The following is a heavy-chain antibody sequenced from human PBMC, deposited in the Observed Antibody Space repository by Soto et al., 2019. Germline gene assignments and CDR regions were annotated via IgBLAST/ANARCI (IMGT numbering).Heavy chain of an antibody. D-gene: IGHD6-13*01. J-gene: IGHJ6*02. V-gene: IGHV4-39*01. CDR1: GGSISSSSYY. Sequence: SETLSLTCTVSGGSISSSSYYWGWIRQPPGKGLEWIGSIYYSGSTYYNPSLKSRVTISVDTSKNQFSLKLSSVTAADTAVYYCAGSSIIAAAGTTTIIYYYYYGMDVWDQGTTVTV. CDR2: IYYSGST. CDR3: AGSSIIAAAGTTTIIYYYYYGMDV.